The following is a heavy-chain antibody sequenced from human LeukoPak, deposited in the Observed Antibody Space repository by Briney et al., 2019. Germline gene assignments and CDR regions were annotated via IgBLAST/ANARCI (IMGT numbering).Heavy chain of an antibody. CDR3: ARGEVIVVVPAAISDY. CDR1: GFTFSSYA. J-gene: IGHJ4*02. V-gene: IGHV3-30-3*01. D-gene: IGHD2-2*02. Sequence: GRSLRLSCAASGFTFSSYAMHWVRQAPGKGLEWVAVISYDGSYKYYADSVKGRFTISRDNSKNTLYLQMNSLRAEDTAVYYCARGEVIVVVPAAISDYWGQGTLVTVSS. CDR2: ISYDGSYK.